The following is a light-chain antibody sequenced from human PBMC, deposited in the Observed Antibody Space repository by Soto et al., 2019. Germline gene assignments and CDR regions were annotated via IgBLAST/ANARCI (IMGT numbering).Light chain of an antibody. CDR3: SSHGGSGV. J-gene: IGLJ3*02. CDR2: EVV. V-gene: IGLV2-8*01. Sequence: QSALTQPSSASGSPGQSVAISCTGTSSDVGGYNYVSWYQQHPGKAPKLIIYEVVKRPSGVPDRFSGSKSGNTASLTVSGLQPEDEADYYCSSHGGSGVFGGGTKVTVL. CDR1: SSDVGGYNY.